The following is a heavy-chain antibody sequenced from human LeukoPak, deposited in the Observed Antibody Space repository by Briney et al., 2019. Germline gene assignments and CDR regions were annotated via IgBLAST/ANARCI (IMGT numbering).Heavy chain of an antibody. J-gene: IGHJ4*02. CDR3: ASAQGAVAGTGY. V-gene: IGHV3-49*04. Sequence: QPGRSLRLSCTASGFTFGDYALSWVRQAPGKGLELVGFIRSKAYGGTTEDAASVKGRFTISRDNAKNSLYLQMNSLRAEDTAVYYCASAQGAVAGTGYWGQGTLVTVSS. CDR2: IRSKAYGGTT. CDR1: GFTFGDYA. D-gene: IGHD6-19*01.